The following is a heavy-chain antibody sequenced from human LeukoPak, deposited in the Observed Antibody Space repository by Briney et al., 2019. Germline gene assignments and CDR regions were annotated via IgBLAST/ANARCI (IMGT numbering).Heavy chain of an antibody. CDR3: AISSWDDLDAFDI. V-gene: IGHV3-30-3*01. CDR2: MSYDGSNK. J-gene: IGHJ3*02. D-gene: IGHD6-13*01. Sequence: GGSLRLSCAASGFTFSSYAMHWVRQAPGKGLEWVAVMSYDGSNKYYADSVKGRFTISRDNSKNTLYLQMNSLRAEDTAVYYCAISSWDDLDAFDIWGQGTMVTVSS. CDR1: GFTFSSYA.